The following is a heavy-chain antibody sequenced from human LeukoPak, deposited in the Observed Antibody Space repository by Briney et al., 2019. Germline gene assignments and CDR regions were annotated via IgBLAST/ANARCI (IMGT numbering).Heavy chain of an antibody. D-gene: IGHD3-10*01. CDR2: IKQDGSEK. V-gene: IGHV3-7*01. J-gene: IGHJ4*02. CDR1: GFTFSSYS. Sequence: PGGSLRLSCAASGFTFSSYSMNWVRQAPGKGLEWVANIKQDGSEKYYVDSVKGRFTISRDNAKNSLYLQMKSLRAEDTAVYYCAREGHPDYYGSGSYYNLLDYWGQGTLVTVSS. CDR3: AREGHPDYYGSGSYYNLLDY.